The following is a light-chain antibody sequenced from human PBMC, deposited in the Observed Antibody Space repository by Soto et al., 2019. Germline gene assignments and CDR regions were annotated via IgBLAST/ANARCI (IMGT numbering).Light chain of an antibody. V-gene: IGKV3-15*01. J-gene: IGKJ1*01. CDR1: QSVSSN. CDR3: QHDNNWPWT. Sequence: EIVMTQSPATLSVSPGERATLSCRASQSVSSNLAWFQQKPGQAPRLLISGASTRATGIPARFSGSGSGTEFTLTNSRLQSEDFAVYYCQHDNNWPWTFGQGTKVEIK. CDR2: GAS.